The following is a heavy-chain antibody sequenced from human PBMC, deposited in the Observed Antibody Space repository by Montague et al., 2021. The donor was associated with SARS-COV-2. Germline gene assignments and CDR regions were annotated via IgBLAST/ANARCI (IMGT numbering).Heavy chain of an antibody. CDR3: AHLRGSGWYGDWFDP. J-gene: IGHJ5*02. Sequence: PALVKPTQTLTLTCTFSGFPLSTSGVGVGWIRQPPGKALEWLALIYWDDDKRYSPSLKSRLTITKDTSKNQVVLTMTNMDPVDTATYYCAHLRGSGWYGDWFDPWGQGTLVTVSS. V-gene: IGHV2-5*02. CDR2: IYWDDDK. CDR1: GFPLSTSGVG. D-gene: IGHD6-19*01.